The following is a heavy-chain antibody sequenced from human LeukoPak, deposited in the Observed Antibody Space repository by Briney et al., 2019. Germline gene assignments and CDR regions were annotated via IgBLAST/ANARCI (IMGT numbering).Heavy chain of an antibody. J-gene: IGHJ4*02. Sequence: GGSLRLSCAASGFTFSSYAMSWVRQAPGKGLEWFSAISGSGGSTYYADSVKGRFTISRDNSKNTLYLQMNSLRAEDTAVYYCAKDLSPDAYDYVWGSYRHPFDYWGQGTLVTVSS. CDR2: ISGSGGST. V-gene: IGHV3-23*01. CDR1: GFTFSSYA. CDR3: AKDLSPDAYDYVWGSYRHPFDY. D-gene: IGHD3-16*02.